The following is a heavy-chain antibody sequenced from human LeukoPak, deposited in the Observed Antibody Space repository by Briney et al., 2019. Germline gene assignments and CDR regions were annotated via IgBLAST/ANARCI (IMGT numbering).Heavy chain of an antibody. CDR1: GFTFDFSDYV. CDR2: ISGPGGGT. CDR3: AVIDSTLVRFDF. V-gene: IGHV3-23*01. J-gene: IGHJ4*02. D-gene: IGHD3-10*01. Sequence: GGSLRLSCAGSGFTFDFSDYVMGWVRQTPGKGLQWISAISGPGGGTYYADSMEGRFTISRDNSKNTLFLQMNSLRAEDTAKYYCAVIDSTLVRFDFWGRGTHVIVSS.